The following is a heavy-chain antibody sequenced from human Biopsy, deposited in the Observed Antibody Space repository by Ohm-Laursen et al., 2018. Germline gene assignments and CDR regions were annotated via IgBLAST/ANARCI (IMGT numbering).Heavy chain of an antibody. CDR1: GGPIDSYY. CDR2: IYFTGRT. J-gene: IGHJ2*01. CDR3: ASAGYNPDWNFDL. D-gene: IGHD5-24*01. Sequence: SETLSLTCAVSGGPIDSYYWSWIRQPPGKALEWIGYIYFTGRTIYNPSLKSRVTMSVNTSKKQFSLRLSSVTAADTAVYYCASAGYNPDWNFDLWGRGTRVIVSS. V-gene: IGHV4-59*12.